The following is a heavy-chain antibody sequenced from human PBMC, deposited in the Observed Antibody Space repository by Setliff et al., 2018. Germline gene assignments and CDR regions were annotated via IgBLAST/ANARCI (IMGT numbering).Heavy chain of an antibody. D-gene: IGHD6-19*01. J-gene: IGHJ6*03. CDR2: IYSSGST. V-gene: IGHV4-30-4*08. CDR1: GGSISSGDYY. CDR3: AREQWLDPPGYYYMDV. Sequence: SETLSLTCTVSGGSISSGDYYWSWIRQPPGKGLEWIGYIYSSGSTYYNPSLKSRVSISVDTSKNQFSLKLTSVTAADTAVYYCAREQWLDPPGYYYMDVWAKGTTVTVSS.